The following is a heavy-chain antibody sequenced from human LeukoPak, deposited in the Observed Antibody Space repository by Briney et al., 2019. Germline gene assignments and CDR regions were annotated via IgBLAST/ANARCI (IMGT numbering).Heavy chain of an antibody. CDR2: INHSGST. Sequence: GSLRLSCAASGFTFSSYSMNWVRQAPGKGLEWIGEINHSGSTSYNPSLKSRVTLSVDTSKNQFSLKLSSVTAADTAVYYCARDFRGLTLYYGSGDNWFDPWGQGTLVTVSS. V-gene: IGHV4-34*01. J-gene: IGHJ5*02. CDR1: GFTFSSYS. D-gene: IGHD3-10*01. CDR3: ARDFRGLTLYYGSGDNWFDP.